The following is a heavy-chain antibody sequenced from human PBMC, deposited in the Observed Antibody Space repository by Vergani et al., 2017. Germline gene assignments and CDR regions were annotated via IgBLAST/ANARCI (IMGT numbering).Heavy chain of an antibody. D-gene: IGHD3-9*01. CDR3: ARGMEYFVDGMDV. CDR1: GFTFSSYW. Sequence: EVQLVESGGGLVKPGGSLRLSCAASGFTFSSYWMSWVRQAPGKGLEWVANIKQDGSEKYYVDSVKGRFTISRDNAKNSLYLQMNSLRAEDTAVYYCARGMEYFVDGMDVWGQGTTVTVSS. V-gene: IGHV3-7*03. J-gene: IGHJ6*02. CDR2: IKQDGSEK.